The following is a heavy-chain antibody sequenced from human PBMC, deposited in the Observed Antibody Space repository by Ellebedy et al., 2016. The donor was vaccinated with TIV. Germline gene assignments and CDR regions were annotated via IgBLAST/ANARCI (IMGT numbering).Heavy chain of an antibody. Sequence: AASVKVSCKASGGTFSSYAISWVRQAPGQGLEWMGGIIPIFGTATYAQKLQGRVTITADESTSTAYMELSSLRSEDTAVDYCATDAGTVTTRNYYYGMDVWGQGTTVTVSS. CDR2: IIPIFGTA. CDR1: GGTFSSYA. D-gene: IGHD4-11*01. J-gene: IGHJ6*02. V-gene: IGHV1-69*13. CDR3: ATDAGTVTTRNYYYGMDV.